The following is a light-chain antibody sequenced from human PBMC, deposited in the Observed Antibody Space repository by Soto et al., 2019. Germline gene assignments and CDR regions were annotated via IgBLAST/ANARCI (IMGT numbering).Light chain of an antibody. CDR2: KVS. V-gene: IGKV2-30*01. CDR1: QSLVYSDGNTY. J-gene: IGKJ1*01. CDR3: MQGISFT. Sequence: IVLTQSPLSLSVTLGQPASISCRSSQSLVYSDGNTYLNWFHQRPGQSPRRLIHKVSNRDSGVPDRFSGSGSDTDFTLSISRVEADDVGVFYCMQGISFTFGQGIRVEIK.